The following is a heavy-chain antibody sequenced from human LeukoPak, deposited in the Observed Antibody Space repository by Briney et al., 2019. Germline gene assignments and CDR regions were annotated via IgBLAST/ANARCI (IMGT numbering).Heavy chain of an antibody. Sequence: NTSETLSLTCAVYGGSFSGYYWSWIRQPPGKGLEWIGEINHSGSTNYNPSLKSRVTISVDTSKNQFSLKLSSVTAADTAVYYCVVYDSSGYYYTDYWGQGTLVTVSS. V-gene: IGHV4-34*01. CDR1: GGSFSGYY. CDR3: VVYDSSGYYYTDY. D-gene: IGHD3-22*01. CDR2: INHSGST. J-gene: IGHJ4*02.